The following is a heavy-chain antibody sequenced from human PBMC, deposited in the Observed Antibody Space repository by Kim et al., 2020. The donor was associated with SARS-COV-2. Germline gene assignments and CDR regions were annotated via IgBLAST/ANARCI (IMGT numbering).Heavy chain of an antibody. CDR3: ARDGGYGDYVWFDY. Sequence: APKFQGWVTMTRDTPISTAYMELSRLRSDDTAVYYCARDGGYGDYVWFDYWGQGTLVTVSS. J-gene: IGHJ4*02. V-gene: IGHV1-2*04. D-gene: IGHD4-17*01.